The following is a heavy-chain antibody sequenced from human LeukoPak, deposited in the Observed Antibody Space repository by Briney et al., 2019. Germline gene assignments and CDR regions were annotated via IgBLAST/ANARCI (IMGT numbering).Heavy chain of an antibody. Sequence: PGRSLRLSCTASGFTFGDYAMSWVRQAPGKGLEWVAFIRSKAYGGTTEYAASVKGRFTISRDDSKSIAYLQMNSLKSEDTAVYYCTREPPRQSDYWGQGTLVTVPS. J-gene: IGHJ4*02. CDR2: IRSKAYGGTT. V-gene: IGHV3-49*04. CDR1: GFTFGDYA. D-gene: IGHD5-24*01. CDR3: TREPPRQSDY.